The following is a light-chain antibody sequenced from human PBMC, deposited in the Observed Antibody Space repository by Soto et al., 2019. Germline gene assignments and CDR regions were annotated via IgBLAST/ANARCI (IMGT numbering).Light chain of an antibody. CDR1: QTVSNN. CDR3: QQYNNWPRT. Sequence: EIVLTQSPGTLSLSPGERATLSCRASQTVSNNYLAWYQQKPGQAPRLLIYGASTRATGIPARFSGSGSGTEFTLTISSLQSADFAVYYCQQYNNWPRTFGQGTRREIK. CDR2: GAS. J-gene: IGKJ5*01. V-gene: IGKV3-15*01.